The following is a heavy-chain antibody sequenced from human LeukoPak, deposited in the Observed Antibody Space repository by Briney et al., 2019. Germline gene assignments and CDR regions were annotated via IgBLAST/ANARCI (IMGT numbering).Heavy chain of an antibody. CDR1: GFTFNSYG. D-gene: IGHD6-13*01. CDR2: ISNDGSRK. J-gene: IGHJ4*02. Sequence: GRSLRLSCAASGFTFNSYGMHWVRQAPGKGPGWVAVISNDGSRKDYADSVKGRFTISRDNSKNTLYLQMNSLRAEDTAVYYCATGRIAAAGNYYFDYWGQGTLVTVSS. CDR3: ATGRIAAAGNYYFDY. V-gene: IGHV3-30*03.